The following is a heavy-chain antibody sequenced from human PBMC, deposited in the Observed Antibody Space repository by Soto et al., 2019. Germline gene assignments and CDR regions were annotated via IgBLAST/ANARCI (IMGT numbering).Heavy chain of an antibody. CDR2: IYPGDSDT. CDR3: ARQLILTDYYYYGRDV. CDR1: GYSFTSYW. Sequence: PGESLKISCKGSGYSFTSYWIGWVRQMPGKGLEWMGIIYPGDSDTRYSPSFQGQVTISADKSISTAYLQWSSLKASDTAMYYCARQLILTDYYYYGRDVWGQGTTVTVSS. V-gene: IGHV5-51*01. J-gene: IGHJ6*02.